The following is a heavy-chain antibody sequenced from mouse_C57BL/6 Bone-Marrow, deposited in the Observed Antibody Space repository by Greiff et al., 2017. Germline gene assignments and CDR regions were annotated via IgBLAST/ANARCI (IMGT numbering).Heavy chain of an antibody. CDR2: INPNNGGT. CDR1: GYTFTDYY. V-gene: IGHV1-26*01. D-gene: IGHD1-1*01. J-gene: IGHJ4*01. CDR3: ARGYYYGSRAMDY. Sequence: VQLQQSGPELVKPGASVKISCKASGYTFTDYYMNWVKQSHGKSLEWIGDINPNNGGTSYNQKFKGKATLTVDKSSSTAYMELRSLTSEDSAVYYCARGYYYGSRAMDYWGQGTSVTVSS.